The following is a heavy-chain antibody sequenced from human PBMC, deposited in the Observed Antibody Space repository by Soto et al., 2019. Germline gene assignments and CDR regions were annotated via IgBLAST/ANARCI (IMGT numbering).Heavy chain of an antibody. CDR1: GGSISSYY. J-gene: IGHJ3*02. CDR2: IYYSGST. V-gene: IGHV4-59*01. Sequence: AETLSLTCTVSGGSISSYYWSWIRQPPGKGLEWIGYIYYSGSTNYNPSLKSRVTISVDTSKNQFSLKLSSVTAADTAVYYCARVWGGAFDIWGQGTMVTVSS. CDR3: ARVWGGAFDI. D-gene: IGHD3-10*01.